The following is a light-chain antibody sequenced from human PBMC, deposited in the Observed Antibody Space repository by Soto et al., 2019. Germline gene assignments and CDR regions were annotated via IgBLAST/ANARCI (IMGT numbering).Light chain of an antibody. CDR1: QSVSSY. J-gene: IGKJ5*01. CDR2: GAY. V-gene: IGKV3-15*01. Sequence: SQSAAAVSVSPGERSTLSCGASQSVSSYLAWYQQKPGKAPRLLIYGAYTMAGGVPARFSGSGSGTEFTLTISSLQSEDIAIYYCQQYNSCPLITFGQGTRLEIK. CDR3: QQYNSCPLIT.